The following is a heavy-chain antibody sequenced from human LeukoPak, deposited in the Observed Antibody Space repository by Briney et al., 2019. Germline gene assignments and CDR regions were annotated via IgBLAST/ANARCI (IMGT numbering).Heavy chain of an antibody. CDR1: GFTFSSYS. CDR2: IKQDGSEK. Sequence: GGSLRLSCAASGFTFSSYSMNWVRQAPGKGLEWVANIKQDGSEKYYVDSVKGRFTISRDNAKNSLYLQMNSLRAEDTAVYYCASTIYDSSGYYWDYWGQGTLVTVSS. J-gene: IGHJ4*02. V-gene: IGHV3-7*01. D-gene: IGHD3-22*01. CDR3: ASTIYDSSGYYWDY.